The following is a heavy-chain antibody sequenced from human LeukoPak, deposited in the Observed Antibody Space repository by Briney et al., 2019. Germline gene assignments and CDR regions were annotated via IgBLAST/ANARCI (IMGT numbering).Heavy chain of an antibody. D-gene: IGHD4-23*01. CDR2: ISAYNGNT. V-gene: IGHV1-18*01. Sequence: ASVKVSCKATGYTFTIYGISWVRQAPGQGLEWMGWISAYNGNTNYAQKLQGRVTMTTDTSTSTAYMELRSLRSDDTAVSHCARDLPRVTQVLYSYWGQGTLVTVSS. J-gene: IGHJ4*02. CDR1: GYTFTIYG. CDR3: ARDLPRVTQVLYSY.